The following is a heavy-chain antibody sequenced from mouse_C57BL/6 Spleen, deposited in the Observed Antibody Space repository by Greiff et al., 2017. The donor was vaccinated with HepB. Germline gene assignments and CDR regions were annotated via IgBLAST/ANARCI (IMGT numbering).Heavy chain of an antibody. CDR2: INPSSGYT. D-gene: IGHD1-1*01. Sequence: VQLQQSGAELAKPGASVKLSCKASGYTFTSYWMHWVKQRPGQGLEWIGYINPSSGYTKYNQKFKDKATLTADKSSSTAYMQLSSLTYEDAAVYYCARYYGSSHWYFDVWGTGTTVTVSS. CDR1: GYTFTSYW. V-gene: IGHV1-7*01. CDR3: ARYYGSSHWYFDV. J-gene: IGHJ1*03.